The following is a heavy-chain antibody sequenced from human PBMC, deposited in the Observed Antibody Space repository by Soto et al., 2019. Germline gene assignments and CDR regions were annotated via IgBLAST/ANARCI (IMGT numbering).Heavy chain of an antibody. CDR1: GGSISSYY. Sequence: SETLSLTCTVSGGSISSYYWSWIRQPPGKGLEWIGYIYYSGSTNYNPSLKSRVTISVDTSKNQFSLKLSSVTAADTAVYYCARVRGYSYGYRYFEYWGQGTLVTVS. D-gene: IGHD5-18*01. V-gene: IGHV4-59*01. J-gene: IGHJ4*02. CDR3: ARVRGYSYGYRYFEY. CDR2: IYYSGST.